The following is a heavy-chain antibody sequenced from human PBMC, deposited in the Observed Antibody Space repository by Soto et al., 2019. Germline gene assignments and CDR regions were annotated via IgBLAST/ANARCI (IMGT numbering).Heavy chain of an antibody. J-gene: IGHJ6*02. Sequence: QLQLQESGPGLVKASETLSLTCTVSGGSISSSRYHWGWIRQPPGKGLEWIGSIHYSGTTYYNPSLKSRVXXSXDXXKNQFSLTLSSVTAADTAVYSCGASVATTRNGMDVWGQGTTVTVSS. CDR3: GASVATTRNGMDV. CDR2: IHYSGTT. CDR1: GGSISSSRYH. V-gene: IGHV4-39*01. D-gene: IGHD5-12*01.